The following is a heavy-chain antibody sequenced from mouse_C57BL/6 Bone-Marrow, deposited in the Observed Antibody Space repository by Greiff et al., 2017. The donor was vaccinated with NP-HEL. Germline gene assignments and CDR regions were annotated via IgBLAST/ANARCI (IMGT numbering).Heavy chain of an antibody. Sequence: EVQLQQSGAELVRPGASVKLSCTASGFNFTDYYMHWVKQRPEQGLAWIGRIDPEDGDTEYAAKFQGKATMTADTSSNTAYLQLSSLTSEDTAVYYCTTYYYGSTWFAYWGQGTLVTVSA. CDR3: TTYYYGSTWFAY. V-gene: IGHV14-1*01. CDR1: GFNFTDYY. D-gene: IGHD1-1*01. J-gene: IGHJ3*01. CDR2: IDPEDGDT.